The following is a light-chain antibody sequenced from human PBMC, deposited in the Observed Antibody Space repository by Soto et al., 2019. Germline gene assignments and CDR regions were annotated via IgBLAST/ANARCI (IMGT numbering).Light chain of an antibody. CDR3: QQYGNAPPGT. V-gene: IGKV3-20*01. CDR1: QSVTSSY. CDR2: GAS. Sequence: EIVLTQSPGTLSLSPGERATLSCRASQSVTSSYLAWYQQKPGQAPRLLIYGASSRATGIPDRFSGSGSGTDFTLTISRLEPEDFAAYYCQQYGNAPPGTFVQGTKLEIK. J-gene: IGKJ2*02.